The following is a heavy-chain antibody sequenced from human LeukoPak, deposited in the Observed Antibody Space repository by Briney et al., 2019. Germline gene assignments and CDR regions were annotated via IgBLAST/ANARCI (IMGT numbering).Heavy chain of an antibody. V-gene: IGHV4-34*01. D-gene: IGHD6-13*01. CDR2: INHSGST. CDR3: ARDSVYSSSWFNY. CDR1: GGSFSGYY. Sequence: SETLSLTCAVYGGSFSGYYWSWIRQPPGKGLEWIGEINHSGSTNYNPSLKSRVTISVDTSKNQFSLKLSSVTAADTAVYYCARDSVYSSSWFNYWGQGTLVTVSS. J-gene: IGHJ4*02.